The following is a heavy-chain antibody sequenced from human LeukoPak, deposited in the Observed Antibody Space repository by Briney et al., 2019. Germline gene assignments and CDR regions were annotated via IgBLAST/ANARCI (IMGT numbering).Heavy chain of an antibody. CDR1: GFTFSSYG. J-gene: IGHJ5*02. V-gene: IGHV3-30*18. D-gene: IGHD3-10*01. CDR2: ISYDGSNK. Sequence: PGGSLRLSCAASGFTFSSYGMHWVRQAPGKGLEWVAVISYDGSNKYYADSVKGRFTISRDNSKNTLYLQMNSLRAEDTAVYYCAKDPTMVRGTPNWFDPWGQGTLVTVSS. CDR3: AKDPTMVRGTPNWFDP.